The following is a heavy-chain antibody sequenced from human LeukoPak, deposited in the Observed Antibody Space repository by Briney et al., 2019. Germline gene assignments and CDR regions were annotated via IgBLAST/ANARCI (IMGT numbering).Heavy chain of an antibody. CDR2: IYYSGST. CDR3: AREIGLQPPYYYYYGMDV. D-gene: IGHD2-21*01. Sequence: SETLSLTCTVSGGSISGYYWSWIRQPPGKGLEWIGYIYYSGSTNYNPSLKSRVTISVDTSKNQFSLKLSSVTAADTAVYYCAREIGLQPPYYYYYGMDVWGQGTTVTVSS. CDR1: GGSISGYY. V-gene: IGHV4-59*01. J-gene: IGHJ6*02.